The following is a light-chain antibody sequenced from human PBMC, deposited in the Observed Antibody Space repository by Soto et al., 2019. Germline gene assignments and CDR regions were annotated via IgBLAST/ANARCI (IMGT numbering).Light chain of an antibody. V-gene: IGKV1-17*01. CDR1: QSIRND. Sequence: DLQMTPSPSSLSASVGDRVTITCRASQSIRNDLGWYQQKPGKAPKRLIYAASTLQTGVPSRFSGTGSGTEFILTISSLQPEDFATYYCQHHNSYLALTFGGGTKVEIK. CDR3: QHHNSYLALT. J-gene: IGKJ4*01. CDR2: AAS.